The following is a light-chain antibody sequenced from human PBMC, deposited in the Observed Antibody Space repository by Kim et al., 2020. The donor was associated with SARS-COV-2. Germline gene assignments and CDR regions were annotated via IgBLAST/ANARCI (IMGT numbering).Light chain of an antibody. CDR3: QKYNSAPWT. CDR1: QGINTY. CDR2: GAS. Sequence: AAVEDRVTSTCRASQGINTYLAWYQQKPGKVPKLLIYGASALHSGVPSRFSGSGSGTDFTLTISSLQPEDVATYYCQKYNSAPWTFGQGTKVDIK. V-gene: IGKV1-27*01. J-gene: IGKJ1*01.